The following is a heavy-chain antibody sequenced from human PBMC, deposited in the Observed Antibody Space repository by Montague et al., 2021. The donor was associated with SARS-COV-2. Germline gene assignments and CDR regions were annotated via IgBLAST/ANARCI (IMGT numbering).Heavy chain of an antibody. Sequence: SLRLSCAASGFTFGDYALHWVRQVPGKGQEWVSAISWNSGYIDYAGSVKGRFTISRDNDKNSLYLEMNSLSAEDTALYYCAKGAAKTFYYNGMDVWGQGTTVTVSS. V-gene: IGHV3-9*01. CDR2: ISWNSGYI. D-gene: IGHD6-25*01. J-gene: IGHJ6*02. CDR1: GFTFGDYA. CDR3: AKGAAKTFYYNGMDV.